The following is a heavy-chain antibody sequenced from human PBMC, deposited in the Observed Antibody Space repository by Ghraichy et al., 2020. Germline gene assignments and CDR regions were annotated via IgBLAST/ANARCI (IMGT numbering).Heavy chain of an antibody. J-gene: IGHJ6*02. D-gene: IGHD6-6*01. CDR1: GYTFTSYG. CDR2: ISAYNGNT. V-gene: IGHV1-18*01. CDR3: ARDLQYSSPYYYYGMDV. Sequence: ASVKVSCKASGYTFTSYGISWVRQAPGQGLEWMGWISAYNGNTNYAQKLQGRVTMTTDTSTSTAYMELRSLRSDDTAVYYCARDLQYSSPYYYYGMDVWGQGTKVTVSS.